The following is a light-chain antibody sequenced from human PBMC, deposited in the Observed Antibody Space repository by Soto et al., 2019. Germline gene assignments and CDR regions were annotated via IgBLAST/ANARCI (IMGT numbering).Light chain of an antibody. Sequence: DIQMTQSPSSLSASVGDRVTISCRASQSVGNFLNWYQQRPGKAPRVLVYAASNLQSGMPSRFSGSGSGTEFTLTISNLQPDDFAAYFCQQSYSSPRTFGLRTKLEIK. CDR3: QQSYSSPRT. CDR1: QSVGNF. V-gene: IGKV1-39*01. J-gene: IGKJ2*01. CDR2: AAS.